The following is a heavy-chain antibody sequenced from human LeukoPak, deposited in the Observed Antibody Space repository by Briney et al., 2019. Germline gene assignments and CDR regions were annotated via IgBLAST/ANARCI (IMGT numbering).Heavy chain of an antibody. V-gene: IGHV3-11*04. CDR2: ISSSGSTI. D-gene: IGHD3-10*01. CDR1: GFTFSDYY. Sequence: TGGSLRLSCAASGFTFSDYYMSWIRQAPGKGLEWVSYISSSGSTIYYADSVKGRFTISRDNARNSLYLQMNSLRAEDTAVYYCASSYGSGSYSEEYNYFDPWGQGTLVTVSS. J-gene: IGHJ5*02. CDR3: ASSYGSGSYSEEYNYFDP.